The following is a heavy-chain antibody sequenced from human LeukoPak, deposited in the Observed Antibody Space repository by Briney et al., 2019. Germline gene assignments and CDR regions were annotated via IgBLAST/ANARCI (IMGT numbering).Heavy chain of an antibody. J-gene: IGHJ5*02. CDR1: GYNFSNYW. CDR3: AKLTPRWFDV. D-gene: IGHD1-14*01. CDR2: IYPGASHT. V-gene: IGHV5-51*01. Sequence: GESLKISRKGSGYNFSNYWIGWVRQMPGGGLEWMALIYPGASHTRYRPSFQGQVTISADSSINTAFLQWRSLKAADTAIYYCAKLTPRWFDVWGQGTLVTVSS.